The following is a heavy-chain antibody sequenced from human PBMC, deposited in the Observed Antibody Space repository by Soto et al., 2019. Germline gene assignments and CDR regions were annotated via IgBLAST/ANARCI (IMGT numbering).Heavy chain of an antibody. CDR1: GGSISSYY. Sequence: QVRLQESGPGLVKPSETLSLTCTVSGGSISSYYWTWIRHHPGRVLERIGDVYYSGNTNSKPSHKSRVTISVDASRSQFSLELKSVTTADTAVYYCARAFSFHDVLHGRGWVFYFDYWGQGALVSVSS. CDR3: ARAFSFHDVLHGRGWVFYFDY. D-gene: IGHD3-16*02. V-gene: IGHV4-59*01. J-gene: IGHJ4*02. CDR2: VYYSGNT.